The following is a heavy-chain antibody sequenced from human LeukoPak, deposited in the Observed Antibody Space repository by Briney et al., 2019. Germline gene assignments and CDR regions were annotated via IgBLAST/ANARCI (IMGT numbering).Heavy chain of an antibody. CDR2: INPYTGDT. CDR1: GYTLTGYY. J-gene: IGHJ6*03. V-gene: IGHV1-2*02. Sequence: ASVKVSCKASGYTLTGYYIHWVRQAPGQGLEWMGWINPYTGDTNSAQKFQGRVTMTTDTSTSTAYMELRSLRSDDTAVYYCARGQIPSYGEGPVYYYYYMDVWGKGTTVTVSS. D-gene: IGHD4-17*01. CDR3: ARGQIPSYGEGPVYYYYYMDV.